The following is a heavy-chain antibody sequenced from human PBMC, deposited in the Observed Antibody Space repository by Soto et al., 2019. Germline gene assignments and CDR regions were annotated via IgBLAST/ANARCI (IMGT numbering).Heavy chain of an antibody. CDR1: GGSISSGGYY. V-gene: IGHV4-31*03. CDR2: IYYSGST. CDR3: ARDNQAYYYDSSGYPGGPNWFDP. J-gene: IGHJ5*02. Sequence: SETLSLTCTVSGGSISSGGYYWSWIRQHPGKGLEWIGYIYYSGSTYYNPSLKSRVTISVDTSKNQFSLKLSSVTAADTAVYYCARDNQAYYYDSSGYPGGPNWFDPWGQGTLVTVSS. D-gene: IGHD3-22*01.